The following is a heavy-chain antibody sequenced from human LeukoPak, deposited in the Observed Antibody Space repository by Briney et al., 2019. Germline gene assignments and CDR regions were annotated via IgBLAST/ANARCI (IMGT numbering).Heavy chain of an antibody. D-gene: IGHD4-17*01. Sequence: QPGGSLRLSCAASGFTFSSYAMHWVRQAPGKGLEYVSAISSNGGSTYYANSVKGRFTISRDNSKNTLYLQMGSLRAEDMAVYYCARETTVTSFDYWGQGTLVTVSS. CDR3: ARETTVTSFDY. V-gene: IGHV3-64*01. CDR1: GFTFSSYA. CDR2: ISSNGGST. J-gene: IGHJ4*02.